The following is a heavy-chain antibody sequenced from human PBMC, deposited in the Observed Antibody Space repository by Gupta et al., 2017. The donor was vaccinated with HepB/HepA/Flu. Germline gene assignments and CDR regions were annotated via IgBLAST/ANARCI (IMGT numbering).Heavy chain of an antibody. Sequence: EVQLLDSGGGLVQPGESLRLSCVDAGFTFSTYTMTWVSQSPGKGLEWVSGMRGSGEYAYYEDYVKGRFTISRDNSKNTLYLKMNGLRGEDTAVYYCAKEGVVAARPKYYFDDWGQGTLVSVSS. V-gene: IGHV3-23*01. CDR2: MRGSGEYA. CDR3: AKEGVVAARPKYYFDD. D-gene: IGHD6-6*01. CDR1: GFTFSTYT. J-gene: IGHJ4*02.